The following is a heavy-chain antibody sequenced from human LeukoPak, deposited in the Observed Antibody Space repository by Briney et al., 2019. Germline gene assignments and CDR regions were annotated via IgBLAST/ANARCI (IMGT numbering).Heavy chain of an antibody. Sequence: SETLSLTCIVSGGPISGYYWSWIRQPPGKGLEWIGHVSNGGITNYNPSLKSRVAISVDTSKDQFSLKLSSVTAADTAVYYCARCYYDGWFDPWGQGTLVTVSS. J-gene: IGHJ5*02. V-gene: IGHV4-59*01. CDR3: ARCYYDGWFDP. D-gene: IGHD3-22*01. CDR2: VSNGGIT. CDR1: GGPISGYY.